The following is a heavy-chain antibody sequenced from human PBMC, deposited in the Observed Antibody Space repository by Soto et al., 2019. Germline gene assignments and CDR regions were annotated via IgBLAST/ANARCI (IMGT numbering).Heavy chain of an antibody. CDR1: GYTFTSYY. CDR3: ARDLAYYYDSSGYLFYYYGMDV. J-gene: IGHJ6*02. Sequence: ASVKVSCKASGYTFTSYYMHWVRQAPGQGLEWMGIINPSGGSTSYAQKFQGRVTMTRDTSTSTVYMELSSLRSEDTAVYYCARDLAYYYDSSGYLFYYYGMDVWGQGTTVTVSS. CDR2: INPSGGST. D-gene: IGHD3-22*01. V-gene: IGHV1-46*01.